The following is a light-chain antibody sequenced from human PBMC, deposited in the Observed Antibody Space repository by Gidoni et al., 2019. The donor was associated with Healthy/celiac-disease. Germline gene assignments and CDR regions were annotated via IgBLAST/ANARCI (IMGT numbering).Light chain of an antibody. CDR2: EVS. J-gene: IGLJ1*01. Sequence: QSALTPPPPASGSPGQSVTISCTGTSSDVGGYNYVSWYPQHPGKAPKLMIYEVSKRPSGVPDRFSGSKSGNTASLTVSGLQAEDEADYYCSSYAGSNNYVFGTGTKVTVL. V-gene: IGLV2-8*01. CDR1: SSDVGGYNY. CDR3: SSYAGSNNYV.